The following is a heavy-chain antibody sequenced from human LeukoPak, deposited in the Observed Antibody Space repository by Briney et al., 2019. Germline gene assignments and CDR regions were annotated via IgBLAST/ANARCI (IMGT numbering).Heavy chain of an antibody. Sequence: SQTLSLTCTVSGGSISSGGYYWSWFRQHPGKGLEWIGYIYYSGSTYYNPSLKSRVTISVDTSKNQFSLKLSSVTAADTAVYYCARRTMVRGVGYYFDYWGQGTLVTVSS. CDR1: GGSISSGGYY. CDR2: IYYSGST. CDR3: ARRTMVRGVGYYFDY. J-gene: IGHJ4*02. V-gene: IGHV4-31*03. D-gene: IGHD3-10*01.